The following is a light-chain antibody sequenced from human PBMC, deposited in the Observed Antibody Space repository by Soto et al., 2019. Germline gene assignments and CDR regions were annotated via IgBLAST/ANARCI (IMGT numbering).Light chain of an antibody. Sequence: DIQVTQSPSTLSASVGDLVTITCGASQSIGTWLAWYQQKPGNAPNLLINHASNLESGVPPRFSGSGSGTEFTLTISSLQPDDSATYYCQQYHNYRTFGKGNKVDIK. CDR2: HAS. V-gene: IGKV1-5*01. CDR3: QQYHNYRT. J-gene: IGKJ1*01. CDR1: QSIGTW.